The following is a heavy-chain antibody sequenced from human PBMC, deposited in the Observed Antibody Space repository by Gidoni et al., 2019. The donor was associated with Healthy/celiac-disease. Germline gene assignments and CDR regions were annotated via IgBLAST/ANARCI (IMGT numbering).Heavy chain of an antibody. Sequence: EVQLVESGGGLVKPGGSLRLSCAASGFTFSSYSMNWVRQAPGKGLGWVSSISSSSSYIYYADSVKGRFTISRDNAKNSLYLQMNSLRAEDTAVYYCASDGSYGSGSYAIFDYWGQGTLVTVSS. CDR1: GFTFSSYS. CDR2: ISSSSSYI. J-gene: IGHJ4*02. D-gene: IGHD3-10*01. V-gene: IGHV3-21*01. CDR3: ASDGSYGSGSYAIFDY.